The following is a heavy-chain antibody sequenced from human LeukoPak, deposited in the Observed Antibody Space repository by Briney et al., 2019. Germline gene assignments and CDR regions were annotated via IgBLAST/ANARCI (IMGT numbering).Heavy chain of an antibody. D-gene: IGHD3-9*01. Sequence: PGGSLRLSCAASGFTFSSYGMSWVRQAPGKGLEWVSGISSSGRSTYYADSVKGRFAISGDNSKNTLYLQMNSLRAEDTAVYYCAKVGVVTGSYYFDYWGQGTLVTVSS. CDR1: GFTFSSYG. J-gene: IGHJ4*02. CDR2: ISSSGRST. CDR3: AKVGVVTGSYYFDY. V-gene: IGHV3-23*01.